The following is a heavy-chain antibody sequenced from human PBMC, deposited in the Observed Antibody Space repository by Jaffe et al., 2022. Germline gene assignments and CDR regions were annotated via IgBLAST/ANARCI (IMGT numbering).Heavy chain of an antibody. CDR3: ARETRSDYGETYYFDY. CDR1: GGSVSSGSYY. CDR2: IYYSGST. Sequence: QVQLQESGPGLVKPSETLSLTCTVSGGSVSSGSYYWSWIRQPPGKGLEWIGYIYYSGSTNYNPSLKSRVTISVDTSKNQFSLKLSSVTAADTAVYYCARETRSDYGETYYFDYWGQGTLVTVSS. V-gene: IGHV4-61*01. D-gene: IGHD4-17*01. J-gene: IGHJ4*02.